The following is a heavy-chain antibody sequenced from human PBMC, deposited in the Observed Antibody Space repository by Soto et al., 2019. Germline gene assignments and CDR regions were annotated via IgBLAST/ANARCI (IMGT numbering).Heavy chain of an antibody. V-gene: IGHV3-30*18. Sequence: QVQLVESGGGVVQPGRSLRLSCAASGFTFSSYGMHWVRQAPGKGLEWVAVISYDGSNKYYADSVKGRFTISRDNSKNTRYLEMNSLRDEDTAVYYCAKGERAIDELGYCSSTSCYTNNYFDYWGQGTLVTVSS. CDR2: ISYDGSNK. CDR3: AKGERAIDELGYCSSTSCYTNNYFDY. D-gene: IGHD2-2*02. J-gene: IGHJ4*02. CDR1: GFTFSSYG.